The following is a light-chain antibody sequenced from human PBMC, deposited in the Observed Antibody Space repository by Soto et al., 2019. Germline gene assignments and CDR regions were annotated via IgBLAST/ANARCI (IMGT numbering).Light chain of an antibody. CDR1: FSDIAVFNY. CDR3: SSFTSSSTHV. Sequence: QSALAQPASVSGSPGQSITISCTGSFSDIAVFNYVSWYQQYPGGAPKLLIYEVSNRPSGVSNRFSGSKSGNTASLIISGLQAEDEADYYCSSFTSSSTHVFGTGTKVTVL. J-gene: IGLJ1*01. V-gene: IGLV2-14*01. CDR2: EVS.